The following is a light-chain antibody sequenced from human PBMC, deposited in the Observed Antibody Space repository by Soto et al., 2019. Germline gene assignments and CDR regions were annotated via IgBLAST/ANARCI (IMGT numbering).Light chain of an antibody. CDR3: QQYGSSPPVRT. Sequence: EIVLTQSPGTLSLSPGERATLSCRASQSVSSSYLAWYQQKPGQAPRLLIYGASSRATGIPDRFSGSGSGTDFTLTISRLEPEDFAVYYCQQYGSSPPVRTFAQGTKLEIK. J-gene: IGKJ2*01. V-gene: IGKV3-20*01. CDR1: QSVSSSY. CDR2: GAS.